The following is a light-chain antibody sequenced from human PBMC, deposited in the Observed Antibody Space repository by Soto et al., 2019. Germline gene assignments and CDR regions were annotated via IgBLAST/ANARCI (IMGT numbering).Light chain of an antibody. CDR3: QQHNNWPPIT. CDR2: GAS. CDR1: QSISNN. J-gene: IGKJ5*01. Sequence: EIVLTQSPATLSVSPGDRATLSCRASQSISNNLAWYQQKPGQAPRLLIYGASTRTTGIPARFSDGGSGTDFTLTISSLQSEDFAVYFCQQHNNWPPITFGQGTRLEI. V-gene: IGKV3-15*01.